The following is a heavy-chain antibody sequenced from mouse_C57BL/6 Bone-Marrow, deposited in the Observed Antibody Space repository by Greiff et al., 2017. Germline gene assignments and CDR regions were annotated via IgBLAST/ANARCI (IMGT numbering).Heavy chain of an antibody. CDR3: ARRGYDGYYYAMDY. J-gene: IGHJ4*01. CDR1: GYTFTDYY. CDR2: IYPGSGNT. V-gene: IGHV1-76*01. D-gene: IGHD2-3*01. Sequence: VKLVESGAELVRPGASVKLSCKASGYTFTDYYINWVKQRPGQGLEWIARIYPGSGNTYYNEKFKGKATLTAEKSSSTAYMQLISLTSEYSAVYFCARRGYDGYYYAMDYWGQGTSVTVSS.